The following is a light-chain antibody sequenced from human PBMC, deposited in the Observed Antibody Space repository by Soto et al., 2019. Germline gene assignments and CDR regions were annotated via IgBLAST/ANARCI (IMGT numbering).Light chain of an antibody. V-gene: IGLV1-44*01. CDR2: SNY. CDR3: AAWDDSLNAWV. CDR1: SSNIGSNT. J-gene: IGLJ3*02. Sequence: QSVLTQPPSASGTPGQRVIISCSGSSSNIGSNTVNWYQQLPGTAPKLLINSNYQRPSGVPDRFSGSKSGTSASLAISGLQSEDEADYYCAAWDDSLNAWVFGGGTKVTVL.